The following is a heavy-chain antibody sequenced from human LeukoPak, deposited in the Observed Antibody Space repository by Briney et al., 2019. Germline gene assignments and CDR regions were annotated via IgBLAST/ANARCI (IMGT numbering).Heavy chain of an antibody. D-gene: IGHD1-26*01. CDR1: GGSISSGGYY. CDR2: IYHSGST. V-gene: IGHV4-30-2*01. Sequence: PSETLSLTCTVSGGSISSGGYYWSWIRQPPGKGLEWIGYIYHSGSTYYNPSLKSRVTISVDRSKNQFSLKLSSVTAADTAVYYCARVSKWELLWGCDAFDIWGQGTMVTVSS. CDR3: ARVSKWELLWGCDAFDI. J-gene: IGHJ3*02.